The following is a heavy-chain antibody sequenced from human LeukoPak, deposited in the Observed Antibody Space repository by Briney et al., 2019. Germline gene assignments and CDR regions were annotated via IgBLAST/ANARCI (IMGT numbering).Heavy chain of an antibody. CDR3: ARGPGYSGYSGGFDY. Sequence: GASVKVSCKASGYTFISYHVHWVRQAPGQGLEWMGWISAYNGNTNYAQKLQGRVTMTTDTSTSTAYMELRSLRSDDTAVYYCARGPGYSGYSGGFDYWGQGTLVTVSS. J-gene: IGHJ4*02. V-gene: IGHV1-18*01. CDR1: GYTFISYH. D-gene: IGHD5-12*01. CDR2: ISAYNGNT.